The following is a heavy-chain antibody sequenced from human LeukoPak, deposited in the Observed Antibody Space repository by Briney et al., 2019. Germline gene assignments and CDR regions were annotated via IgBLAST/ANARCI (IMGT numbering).Heavy chain of an antibody. CDR3: ARGTRWYAGPPFDY. Sequence: ASVKVSCKASGYTFTSYDINWVRQATGQGLEWMGWMNPNGGNTGYAQKFQGRVTMTRNTSISTAYMELSSLRSEDTAVYYCARGTRWYAGPPFDYWGQGTLVTVSS. D-gene: IGHD4-23*01. CDR2: MNPNGGNT. V-gene: IGHV1-8*01. J-gene: IGHJ4*02. CDR1: GYTFTSYD.